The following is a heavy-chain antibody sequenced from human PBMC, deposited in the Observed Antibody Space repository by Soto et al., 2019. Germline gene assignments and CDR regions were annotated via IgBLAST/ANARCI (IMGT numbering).Heavy chain of an antibody. CDR2: INAGNGNT. V-gene: IGHV1-3*01. CDR3: ARVGQSVVGVGATLVRDAFDI. Sequence: ASVKVSCKASGYTFTSYAMHWVRQAPGQRLEWMGWINAGNGNTKYSQKFQGRVTITRDTSASTAYMELSSLRSEDTAVYYCARVGQSVVGVGATLVRDAFDIWGQGTMVTV. D-gene: IGHD2-15*01. CDR1: GYTFTSYA. J-gene: IGHJ3*02.